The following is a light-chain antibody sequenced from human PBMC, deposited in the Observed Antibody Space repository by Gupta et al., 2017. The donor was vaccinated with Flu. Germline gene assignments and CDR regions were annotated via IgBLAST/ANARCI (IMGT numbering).Light chain of an antibody. Sequence: QSVLSQLPSASGSPGQRVIISCSGSGSNIGSNFLHWYQQLPGQAPELLIYRNDQRPSGVPDRFSASKSGTSGSLAISGLRSEDEADYYCSTWDDSLSGPVFGGGTKVTVL. J-gene: IGLJ3*02. CDR1: GSNIGSNF. V-gene: IGLV1-47*01. CDR2: RND. CDR3: STWDDSLSGPV.